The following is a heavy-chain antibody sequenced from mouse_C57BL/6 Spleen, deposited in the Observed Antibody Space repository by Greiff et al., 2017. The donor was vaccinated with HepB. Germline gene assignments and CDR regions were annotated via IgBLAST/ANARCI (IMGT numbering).Heavy chain of an antibody. CDR3: AKTATVVAHYWYFEV. Sequence: QVQLKQSGPGLVQPSQSLSMTCTVSGFSLTSYGVHWVRQSPGKGLEWLGVIWRGGSTDYNAAFMSRLSITKDNSKSQVFFKMNSLQADDTAIYYGAKTATVVAHYWYFEVWGTGTTVTVSS. CDR2: IWRGGST. J-gene: IGHJ1*03. V-gene: IGHV2-5*01. D-gene: IGHD1-1*01. CDR1: GFSLTSYG.